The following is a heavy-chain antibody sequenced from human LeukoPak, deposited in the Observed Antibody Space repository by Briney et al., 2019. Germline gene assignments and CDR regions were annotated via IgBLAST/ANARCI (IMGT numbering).Heavy chain of an antibody. CDR2: INPNSGGT. V-gene: IGHV1-2*02. D-gene: IGHD4-23*01. Sequence: ASVKVSCKASGYTFTDYYILWVRQAPGQGPEWMGWINPNSGGTTYAQNFKGRVTMTRDTSISTAFMELNSLRSDDTAVYYCARDLPKTGYVGALDIWGQGTMVTVSS. J-gene: IGHJ3*02. CDR1: GYTFTDYY. CDR3: ARDLPKTGYVGALDI.